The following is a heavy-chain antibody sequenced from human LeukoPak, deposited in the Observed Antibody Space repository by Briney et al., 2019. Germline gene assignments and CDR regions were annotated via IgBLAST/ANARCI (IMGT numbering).Heavy chain of an antibody. CDR3: ARDLKDTAMARSDYYGMDV. D-gene: IGHD5-18*01. CDR1: GYTFTSYY. Sequence: SVKVSCKASGYTFTSYYMHWVRQAPGQGLEWMGGIIPIFGTANYAQKFQGRVTITADESTSTAYMELSSLRSEDTAVYYCARDLKDTAMARSDYYGMDVWGQGTTVTVSS. CDR2: IIPIFGTA. V-gene: IGHV1-69*13. J-gene: IGHJ6*02.